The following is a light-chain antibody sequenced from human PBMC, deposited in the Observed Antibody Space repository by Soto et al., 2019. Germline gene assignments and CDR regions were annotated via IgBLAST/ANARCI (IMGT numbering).Light chain of an antibody. CDR1: SSDVGAYNY. CDR3: SSYTTTTTYV. Sequence: QSVLTQPASVSGSPAQSITISCTGTSSDVGAYNYVSWYQQHPGKAPKLMIYEVSNRPSGVSNRFSGSKSGNTASLTISGLQAEDEADYYCSSYTTTTTYVFGTGTKVIVL. V-gene: IGLV2-14*01. CDR2: EVS. J-gene: IGLJ1*01.